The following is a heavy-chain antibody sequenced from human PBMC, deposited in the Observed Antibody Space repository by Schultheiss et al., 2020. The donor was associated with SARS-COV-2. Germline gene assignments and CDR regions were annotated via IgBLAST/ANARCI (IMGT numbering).Heavy chain of an antibody. D-gene: IGHD2-2*01. J-gene: IGHJ5*02. CDR3: AKVPAPYCSSTSCYHNWFDP. V-gene: IGHV3-30-3*01. Sequence: GGSLRLSCAASGFIFNNYQMNWVRQAPGKGLEWVAVISYDGSNKYYADSVKGRFTISRDNSKNTLYLQMNSLRAEDTAVYYCAKVPAPYCSSTSCYHNWFDPWGQGTLVTVSS. CDR1: GFIFNNYQ. CDR2: ISYDGSNK.